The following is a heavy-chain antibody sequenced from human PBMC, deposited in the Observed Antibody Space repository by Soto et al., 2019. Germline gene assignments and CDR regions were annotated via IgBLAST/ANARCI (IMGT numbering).Heavy chain of an antibody. V-gene: IGHV1-69*01. CDR2: IIPIFGTA. CDR1: GGTFSSYA. CDR3: AGGETYELDAFDI. D-gene: IGHD1-26*01. J-gene: IGHJ3*02. Sequence: QVQLVQSGAEVKKPGSSVKVSCKASGGTFSSYAISWVRQAPGHGLEWMGGIIPIFGTANYAQKFQGRVTITGDESKSTACMDLSSLRSEDTAVYYCAGGETYELDAFDIWGQGTMVTVSS.